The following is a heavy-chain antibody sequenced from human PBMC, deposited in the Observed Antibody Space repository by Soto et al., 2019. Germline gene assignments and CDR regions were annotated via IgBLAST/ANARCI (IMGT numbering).Heavy chain of an antibody. CDR2: TYYSGST. D-gene: IGHD5-12*01. V-gene: IGHV4-59*01. CDR1: GGSISSYY. J-gene: IGHJ4*02. CDR3: ARSTEHSGYGPLFVGFDY. Sequence: SETLSLTCTVSGGSISSYYWSWIRQPPGKGLEWIRYTYYSGSTNYNPSLKSRVTISVDTSKNQFSLKLSSVTAADTAVYYCARSTEHSGYGPLFVGFDYWGQGTLVTVSS.